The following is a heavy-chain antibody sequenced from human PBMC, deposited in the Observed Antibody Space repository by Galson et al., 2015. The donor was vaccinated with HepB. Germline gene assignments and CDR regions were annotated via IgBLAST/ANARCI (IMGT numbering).Heavy chain of an antibody. CDR2: ISPIFGTA. V-gene: IGHV1-69*06. D-gene: IGHD4-17*01. CDR1: GGTFSSYA. Sequence: SVKVSCKASGGTFSSYAISWVRQAPGQGLEWMGGISPIFGTANYAQKFQGRVTITADKSTSTAYMELSSLRSEDTAVYYCARAGGDYALFGLYYYYGMDVWGQGTTVTVSS. CDR3: ARAGGDYALFGLYYYYGMDV. J-gene: IGHJ6*02.